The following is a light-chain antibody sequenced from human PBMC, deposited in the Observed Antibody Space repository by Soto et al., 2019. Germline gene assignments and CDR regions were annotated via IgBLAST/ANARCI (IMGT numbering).Light chain of an antibody. V-gene: IGKV3-15*01. CDR3: QHYNNWPPWT. CDR2: GAS. CDR1: LSVSSN. J-gene: IGKJ1*01. Sequence: DIVMTQSPATLSVSPGERASLSCSASLSVSSNLAWYQQKPGQVPRLLIYGASTRATGIPARFSGSGSGTEFTLTISSLQSEDFAIYYCQHYNNWPPWTFGQGTKVEIK.